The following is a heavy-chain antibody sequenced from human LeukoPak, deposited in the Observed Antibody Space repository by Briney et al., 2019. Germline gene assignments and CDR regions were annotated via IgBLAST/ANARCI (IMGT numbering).Heavy chain of an antibody. Sequence: PSETLSLTCTVSGGSISSSSYYWGWIRQPPGKGLEWIGSIYYSGSTYYNPSLKSRVTISVDTSKNQFSLKLSSVTAADTAVYYCAGSRDGYNFLVDYWGQGTLVTVSS. V-gene: IGHV4-39*01. CDR2: IYYSGST. J-gene: IGHJ4*02. CDR1: GGSISSSSYY. CDR3: AGSRDGYNFLVDY. D-gene: IGHD5-12*01.